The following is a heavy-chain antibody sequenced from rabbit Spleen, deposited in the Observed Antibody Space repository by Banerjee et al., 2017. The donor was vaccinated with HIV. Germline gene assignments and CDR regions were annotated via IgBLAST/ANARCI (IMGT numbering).Heavy chain of an antibody. CDR2: IYGDSSGST. Sequence: QEELVESGGGLVQPEGSLTLTCKASGFDFSDRDVMCWVRQAPGKGLECIACIYGDSSGSTWYASWAKGRFTISKTSSTTVTLQMTSLTAADTATYFCARDVNGGSYDFNLWGQGTLVTVS. V-gene: IGHV1S45*01. CDR3: ARDVNGGSYDFNL. D-gene: IGHD5-1*01. J-gene: IGHJ4*01. CDR1: GFDFSDRDV.